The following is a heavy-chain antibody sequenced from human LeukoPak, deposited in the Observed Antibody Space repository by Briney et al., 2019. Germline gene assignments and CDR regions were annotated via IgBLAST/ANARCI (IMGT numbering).Heavy chain of an antibody. CDR1: GFTFSSYG. Sequence: PGGSLRLSCAASGFTFSSYGMHWVRQAPGKGLEWVAVIWYDGSNKYYADSVKGRFTISRDNSKNTLYLQMNSLRAEDTAVYYCAREYSGSLSWFDPWGQGTLVTVSS. V-gene: IGHV3-33*01. J-gene: IGHJ5*02. D-gene: IGHD1-26*01. CDR3: AREYSGSLSWFDP. CDR2: IWYDGSNK.